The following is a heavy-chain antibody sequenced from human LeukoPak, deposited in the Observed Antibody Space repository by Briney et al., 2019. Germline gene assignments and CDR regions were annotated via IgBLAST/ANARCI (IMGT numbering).Heavy chain of an antibody. D-gene: IGHD6-19*01. Sequence: SETLSLTCAVYGGSFSGYYWSWIRQPPGKGLEWIGEINHSGSTNYNPSLKSRVTISVDTSKNQFSLKLNSVTAADTAVYYCARDRGEMYSSGWYSYYYYMDVWGKGTTVTVSS. CDR3: ARDRGEMYSSGWYSYYYYMDV. CDR2: INHSGST. J-gene: IGHJ6*03. V-gene: IGHV4-34*01. CDR1: GGSFSGYY.